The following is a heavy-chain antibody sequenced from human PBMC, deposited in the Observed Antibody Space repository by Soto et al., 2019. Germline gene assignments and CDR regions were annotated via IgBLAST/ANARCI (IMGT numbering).Heavy chain of an antibody. J-gene: IGHJ6*02. Sequence: GGSLRLSCAASGFTFDDYTMHWVRQAPGKGLEWVSLISWDGGSTYYAGSVKGRFTISRDNSKNSLYLQMNSLRTEDTALYYCAKDTASYGPYYYYGMDVWGQGTTVTVSS. D-gene: IGHD3-10*01. V-gene: IGHV3-43*01. CDR2: ISWDGGST. CDR3: AKDTASYGPYYYYGMDV. CDR1: GFTFDDYT.